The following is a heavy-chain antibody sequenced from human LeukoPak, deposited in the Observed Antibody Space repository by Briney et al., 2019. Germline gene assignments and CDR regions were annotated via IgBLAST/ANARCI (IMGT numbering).Heavy chain of an antibody. CDR3: ARAFADTVTTSFDY. CDR1: GGSISSYY. CDR2: IYYSGST. J-gene: IGHJ4*02. D-gene: IGHD4-17*01. Sequence: SETLSLTCTVSGGSISSYYWSWLRQPPGKGLEGIGYIYYSGSTNYNPSLKSRVTISVDTSKNQFSLKLSSVTAADTAVYCCARAFADTVTTSFDYWGQGTLVTVSS. V-gene: IGHV4-59*01.